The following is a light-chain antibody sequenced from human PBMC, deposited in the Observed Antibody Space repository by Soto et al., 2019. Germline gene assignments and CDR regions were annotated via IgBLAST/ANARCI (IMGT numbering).Light chain of an antibody. Sequence: EIVLTQSRATLSLSPGVRATPSCRASQSVSSYLAWYQQKPGQAPRLLIYDASNRATGIPARFSGSGSGTDFTLTISSLEPEDFAVYYCQQRSNWITFGQGTRLEIK. V-gene: IGKV3-11*01. CDR2: DAS. CDR1: QSVSSY. J-gene: IGKJ5*01. CDR3: QQRSNWIT.